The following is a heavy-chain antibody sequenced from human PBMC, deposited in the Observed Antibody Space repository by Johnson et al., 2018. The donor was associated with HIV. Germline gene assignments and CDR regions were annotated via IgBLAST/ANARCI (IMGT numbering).Heavy chain of an antibody. V-gene: IGHV3-66*01. CDR2: INTGGGT. D-gene: IGHD5-12*01. CDR3: TTGSLVANDAFDI. Sequence: VQLVESGGGVVQPGRSLRLSCAASGFTVSSNYMRWVRQAPGKGLEWVSVINTGGGTYYAAPVKGRFTISRDDSKNTLYLQMNSLKTEDTAVYYCTTGSLVANDAFDIWGQGTMVTVSS. J-gene: IGHJ3*02. CDR1: GFTVSSNY.